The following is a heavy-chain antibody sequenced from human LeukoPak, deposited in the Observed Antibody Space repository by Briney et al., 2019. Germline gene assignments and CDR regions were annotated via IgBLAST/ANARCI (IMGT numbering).Heavy chain of an antibody. J-gene: IGHJ3*02. Sequence: SETLSLTCTVSGGSISSSNYYWGWIRQPPGKGLEWIGTIYYSGNTFHNPSLKSRVTISVDTSKNQFSLKLSSVTAADTAVYYCARHHSHQFDIWGQGAMVIVSS. CDR3: ARHHSHQFDI. CDR2: IYYSGNT. D-gene: IGHD4-11*01. V-gene: IGHV4-39*01. CDR1: GGSISSSNYY.